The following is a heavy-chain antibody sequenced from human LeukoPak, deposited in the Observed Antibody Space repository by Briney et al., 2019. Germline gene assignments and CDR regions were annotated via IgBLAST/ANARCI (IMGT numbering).Heavy chain of an antibody. Sequence: SETLSLTCTVSSGSISSYYWSWIRQPPGKGLEWIGYIYYSGGTNYNPSLKSRVTISVDTSKNQFSLKLSSVTAADTAVYYCARASSGYYYFDYWGQGTLVTVSS. CDR2: IYYSGGT. J-gene: IGHJ4*02. CDR1: SGSISSYY. CDR3: ARASSGYYYFDY. V-gene: IGHV4-59*01. D-gene: IGHD3-22*01.